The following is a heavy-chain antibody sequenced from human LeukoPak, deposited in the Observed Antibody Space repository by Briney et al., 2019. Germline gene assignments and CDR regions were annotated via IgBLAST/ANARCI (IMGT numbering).Heavy chain of an antibody. V-gene: IGHV4-61*02. CDR3: ARVTTGGYYNC. Sequence: SQTLSLTCTVSGGSISSGTYYWTWIRQPAGKGLEWIGRIYTTGSTNYNPPLKSRVTMSTDTSKNQFSLKLSSVTAADTAVYYCARVTTGGYYNCWGQGTLVTVSS. J-gene: IGHJ4*02. CDR2: IYTTGST. CDR1: GGSISSGTYY. D-gene: IGHD3-22*01.